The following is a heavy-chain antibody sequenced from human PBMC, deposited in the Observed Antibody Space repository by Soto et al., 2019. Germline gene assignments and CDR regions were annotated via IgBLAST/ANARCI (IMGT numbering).Heavy chain of an antibody. CDR1: GFTFSSYG. CDR3: VKEGGFCSGGSCYSGYYYGMDV. J-gene: IGHJ6*02. CDR2: ISYDGNNQ. V-gene: IGHV3-30*18. D-gene: IGHD2-15*01. Sequence: QVQMLESGGGVVQPGRSLRLSCAASGFTFSSYGMHWVRQAPGKGLEWVALISYDGNNQHYADSVKGRFTISRDNSKNMLYLQMNRLRVEDTAVYYCVKEGGFCSGGSCYSGYYYGMDVWCQGTTVTVSS.